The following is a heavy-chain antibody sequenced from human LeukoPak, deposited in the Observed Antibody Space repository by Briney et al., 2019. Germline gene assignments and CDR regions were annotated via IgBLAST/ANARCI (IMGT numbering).Heavy chain of an antibody. CDR2: ISLTGLT. V-gene: IGHV4-4*02. Sequence: PGGSLRLSCSDSGFTFSRYAMHWVRQPPGQGLEWIGEISLTGLTHYNPSLESRVTVSLDKSKNQLSLNLTSVTAADTAVYYCSRENGAFSPFGYWGQGTLVTVLS. D-gene: IGHD2-8*01. CDR1: GFTFSRYA. CDR3: SRENGAFSPFGY. J-gene: IGHJ4*02.